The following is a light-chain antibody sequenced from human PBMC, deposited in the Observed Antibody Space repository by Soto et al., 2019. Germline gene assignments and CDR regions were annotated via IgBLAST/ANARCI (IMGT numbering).Light chain of an antibody. CDR2: AAS. V-gene: IGKV1-8*01. CDR3: QQYVAYPIT. CDR1: QGISSY. Sequence: IRMTPSPSSLSASTGDRVTITCRASQGISSYLAWYQQKPGKAPKLLIYAASTLQSGVPSRFSGSGSGTEYTLTLSRLQPEDSATYYCQQYVAYPITFGQGTRLEIK. J-gene: IGKJ5*01.